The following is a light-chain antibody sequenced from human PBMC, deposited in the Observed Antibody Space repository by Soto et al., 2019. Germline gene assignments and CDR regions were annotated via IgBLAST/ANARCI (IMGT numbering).Light chain of an antibody. Sequence: DIRMSQSPSTLSASVGDRVIINCRASQSISAWLAWYQQKPGKAPRLLIYKASTLEIGVPSRFSGSGSGTEFTLTISSLQPDDVATYYCQQYNDYSWTFGQGTTVDIK. V-gene: IGKV1-5*03. J-gene: IGKJ1*01. CDR1: QSISAW. CDR2: KAS. CDR3: QQYNDYSWT.